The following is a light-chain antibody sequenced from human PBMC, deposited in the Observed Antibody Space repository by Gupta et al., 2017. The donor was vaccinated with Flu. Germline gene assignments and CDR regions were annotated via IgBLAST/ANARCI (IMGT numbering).Light chain of an antibody. CDR3: CSYAGSYTNV. CDR1: SSDVGGYNY. Sequence: RSVSGSPGQSVTISCTGTSSDVGGYNYVSWYQQHPGKAPKLMIYDVSKRPSGVPDRFSGSKSGNTASLTISGLQAEDEADYYCCSYAGSYTNVFGTGTKVTVL. CDR2: DVS. J-gene: IGLJ1*01. V-gene: IGLV2-11*01.